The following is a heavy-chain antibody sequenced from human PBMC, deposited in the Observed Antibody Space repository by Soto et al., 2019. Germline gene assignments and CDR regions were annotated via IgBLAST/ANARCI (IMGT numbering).Heavy chain of an antibody. D-gene: IGHD3-3*01. CDR2: IYYSGST. J-gene: IGHJ6*03. Sequence: PSETLSLTCTVSGGSISSYYWSWIRQPPGKGLEWIGYIYYSGSTNYNPSLKSRVTISVDTSKNQFSLKLSSVTAADTAVYYCARAEYYDFWSGYPSPMDVWGKGTTVTVSS. V-gene: IGHV4-59*01. CDR3: ARAEYYDFWSGYPSPMDV. CDR1: GGSISSYY.